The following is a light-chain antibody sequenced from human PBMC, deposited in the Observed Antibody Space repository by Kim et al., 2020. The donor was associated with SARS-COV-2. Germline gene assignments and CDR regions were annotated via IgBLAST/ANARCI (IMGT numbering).Light chain of an antibody. CDR3: SSYTISNAVIFGGVV. J-gene: IGLJ2*01. CDR1: SSDVGGYDY. CDR2: DVN. V-gene: IGLV2-14*01. Sequence: QSALTQPASVSGSPGQEITISCTGTSSDVGGYDYVSWYQQHPGKTPKLMIYDVNKRPSGFSYRFSGSKSGNTASLTISGLQAEDEADYYCSSYTISNAVIFGGVVFGGGTQLTVL.